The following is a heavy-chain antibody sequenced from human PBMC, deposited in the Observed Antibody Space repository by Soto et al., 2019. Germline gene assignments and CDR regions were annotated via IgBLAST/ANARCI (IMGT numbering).Heavy chain of an antibody. Sequence: QVQLQQSGAEVRQPGAAVTISCKASGYRFTEYALHWVRQAPGQSLEWMGWIITGNGDTKYSHKFQGRITISRDTSASTVYMDLRDLRSEDTAVYYCARDIGSGSYFNSNNWFDPWGQGSLVTVSS. V-gene: IGHV1-3*04. CDR3: ARDIGSGSYFNSNNWFDP. CDR2: IITGNGDT. J-gene: IGHJ5*02. CDR1: GYRFTEYA. D-gene: IGHD3-10*01.